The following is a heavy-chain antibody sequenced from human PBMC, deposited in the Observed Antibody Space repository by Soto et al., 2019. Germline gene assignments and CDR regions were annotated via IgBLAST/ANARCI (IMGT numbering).Heavy chain of an antibody. J-gene: IGHJ4*02. Sequence: QVQLVQSGAEVKKPGASVKVSCKVSGYTFTGNYMHWMRQAPGQGPEWMGWINPRNGDTDYAQKFQGPVTSTRETSISPAYMDLSRLTSDDTAIYFCVRGGGVDVVTPTRIVFDYWGQGTLLTVAS. CDR3: VRGGGVDVVTPTRIVFDY. D-gene: IGHD2-21*02. CDR2: INPRNGDT. CDR1: GYTFTGNY. V-gene: IGHV1-2*02.